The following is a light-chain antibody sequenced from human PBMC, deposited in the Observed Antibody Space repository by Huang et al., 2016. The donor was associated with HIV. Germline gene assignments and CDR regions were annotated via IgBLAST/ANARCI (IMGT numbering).Light chain of an antibody. CDR1: QSVSSY. J-gene: IGKJ1*01. V-gene: IGKV3-11*01. CDR3: QQRSNWPRT. Sequence: EIVLTQSPATLSLSPGERATLSCWASQSVSSYLAWYQQKPCQAPRLLIYDASNRATCIPARFSGSGSGTDFTLTISSLEPEDFAVYYCQQRSNWPRTFGQGTKVEIK. CDR2: DAS.